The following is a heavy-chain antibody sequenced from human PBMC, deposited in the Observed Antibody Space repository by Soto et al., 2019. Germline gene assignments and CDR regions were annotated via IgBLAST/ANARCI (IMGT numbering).Heavy chain of an antibody. D-gene: IGHD6-6*01. CDR1: GFTFSSYG. CDR2: IWYDGSNK. Sequence: GGSLRLSCAASGFTFSSYGMHWVRQAPGKGLEWVAVIWYDGSNKYYADSVKGRFTISRDNSKNTLYLQMNSLRAEDTAVYYCAIIEYSSWSSDYYYDMDVWGKGTTVTVSS. CDR3: AIIEYSSWSSDYYYDMDV. J-gene: IGHJ6*03. V-gene: IGHV3-33*01.